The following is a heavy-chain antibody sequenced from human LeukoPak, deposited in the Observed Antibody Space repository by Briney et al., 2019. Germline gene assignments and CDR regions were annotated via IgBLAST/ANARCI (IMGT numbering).Heavy chain of an antibody. CDR2: INQNGSEK. V-gene: IGHV3-7*01. CDR3: ARDRHINSWSNDRFDY. J-gene: IGHJ4*02. D-gene: IGHD6-13*01. Sequence: GESLRLTCAASRFTFSNYWMTWVRQAPGKGLEWVGKINQNGSEKNDLNSLKGRFTISRDNAENSLYVHMNSLRAEDTAIYYWARDRHINSWSNDRFDYWGQGALVTVSS. CDR1: RFTFSNYW.